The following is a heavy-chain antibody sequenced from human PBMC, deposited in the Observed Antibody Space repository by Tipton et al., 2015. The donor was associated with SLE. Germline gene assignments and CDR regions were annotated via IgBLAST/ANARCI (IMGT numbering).Heavy chain of an antibody. CDR1: GGSISSGSYY. J-gene: IGHJ4*02. CDR3: ARDNLTGGFGEGYFDY. D-gene: IGHD3-10*01. Sequence: TLSLTCTVSGGSISSGSYYWSWIRQPAGKGLEWIGYIYTSGSTNSNPSLKSPVTISVDKSKNQFSLKLSSVTAADPAVYYCARDNLTGGFGEGYFDYWGQGTLVTVSS. V-gene: IGHV4-61*09. CDR2: IYTSGST.